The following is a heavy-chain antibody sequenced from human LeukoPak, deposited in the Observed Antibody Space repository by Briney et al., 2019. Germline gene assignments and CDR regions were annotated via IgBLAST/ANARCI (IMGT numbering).Heavy chain of an antibody. CDR1: GGSFSGYY. D-gene: IGHD3-3*01. V-gene: IGHV4-34*01. Sequence: PSETLSLTCAVYGGSFSGYYWSWIRQPPGKGPEWIGEINHSGSTNYNPSLKSRVTISVDTSKNQFSLKLSSVTAADTAVYYCARGRFLEWLLYNWFDPWGQGTLVTVSS. CDR3: ARGRFLEWLLYNWFDP. CDR2: INHSGST. J-gene: IGHJ5*02.